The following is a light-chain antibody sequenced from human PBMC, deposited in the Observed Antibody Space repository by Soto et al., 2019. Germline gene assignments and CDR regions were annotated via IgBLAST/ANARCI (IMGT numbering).Light chain of an antibody. V-gene: IGKV1-17*01. J-gene: IGKJ1*01. CDR2: AAS. CDR3: LQHNSYPPT. CDR1: QNIRNL. Sequence: DIQPTQSHSTRSAAVGDSVTIPCRASQNIRNLLAWYQQKPGKAPKRLIYAASSLQSGVPSRFSGSGSGTEFTLTISSLQPEDFATYYCLQHNSYPPTFGQGTKV.